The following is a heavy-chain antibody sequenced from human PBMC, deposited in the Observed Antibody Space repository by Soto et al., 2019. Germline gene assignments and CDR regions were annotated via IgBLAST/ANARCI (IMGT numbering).Heavy chain of an antibody. CDR2: INSAGSII. Sequence: EVQLVQSGGALAQPGGSLRLSCAASGFTPSRLSMNWVRQAPGKGLEWISYINSAGSIIYYADSVKGRFTISRDNAKNSMYMQMKSLRAEDPAVYYCATGTDFDWLGNHTHALDIWGQGTMVTVSS. J-gene: IGHJ3*02. V-gene: IGHV3-48*01. CDR3: ATGTDFDWLGNHTHALDI. D-gene: IGHD3-9*01. CDR1: GFTPSRLS.